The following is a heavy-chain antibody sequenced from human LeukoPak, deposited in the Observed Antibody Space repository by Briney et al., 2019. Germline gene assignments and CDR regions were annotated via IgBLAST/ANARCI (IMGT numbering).Heavy chain of an antibody. CDR1: GFTFSSYW. J-gene: IGHJ4*02. Sequence: GGSLRLSCAASGFTFSSYWMSWVRQAPGKGLEWVANIKQDGSEKYYVDSVKGRFTISRDNAKNSLYLQMNSLRAEDTAVYYCAREGAITMVRGVIKYWGQGTLVTVSS. D-gene: IGHD3-10*01. CDR2: IKQDGSEK. CDR3: AREGAITMVRGVIKY. V-gene: IGHV3-7*01.